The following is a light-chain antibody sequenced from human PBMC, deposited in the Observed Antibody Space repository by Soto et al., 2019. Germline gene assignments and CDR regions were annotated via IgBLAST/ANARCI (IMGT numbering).Light chain of an antibody. CDR1: QNINNW. J-gene: IGKJ1*01. Sequence: EGRVAITCRASQNINNWIAWYQQKPGRAPKFLIYDASTLESGVPSRFSGSGIGTEFSLTISSLQPDDFGSYYCQHMRTFGQGTKVDIK. CDR2: DAS. V-gene: IGKV1-5*01. CDR3: QHMRT.